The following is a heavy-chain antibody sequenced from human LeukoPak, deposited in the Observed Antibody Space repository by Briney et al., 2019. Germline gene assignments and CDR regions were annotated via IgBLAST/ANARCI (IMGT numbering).Heavy chain of an antibody. Sequence: ASVKVSCKASGYTFTSYGISWVRQAPGQGLERMGWINAYNGSTNYAQKLQGRVTMTTDTSTSTAYMELRNLRSDDTAVYYCARGGPAARLITFGGVTDYWGQGTLVTVSS. CDR2: INAYNGST. J-gene: IGHJ4*02. D-gene: IGHD3-16*01. CDR1: GYTFTSYG. CDR3: ARGGPAARLITFGGVTDY. V-gene: IGHV1-18*01.